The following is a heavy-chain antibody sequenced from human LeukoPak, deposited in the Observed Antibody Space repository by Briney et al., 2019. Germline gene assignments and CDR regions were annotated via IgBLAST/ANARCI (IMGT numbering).Heavy chain of an antibody. CDR1: EFTFRSYE. CDR3: ARDRSSGCSGNWFDL. V-gene: IGHV3-48*03. D-gene: IGHD3-10*02. Sequence: GGSLRLSCAASEFTFRSYEMSWVRQAPGKGLEWIAYISNAVRAGYYADSVRGGFTISRDNAERSLYLHMNTLRAEDTALYYCARDRSSGCSGNWFDLWGRGTLVTVS. CDR2: ISNAVRAG. J-gene: IGHJ5*02.